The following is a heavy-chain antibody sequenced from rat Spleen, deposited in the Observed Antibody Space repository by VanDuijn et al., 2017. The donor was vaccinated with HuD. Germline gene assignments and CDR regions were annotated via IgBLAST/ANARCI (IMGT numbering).Heavy chain of an antibody. CDR3: TRDRTGMPFDY. J-gene: IGHJ2*01. Sequence: EVQLVESGGGLVQPGRSLKLSCVASGFTFNNYWMTWIRQAPGKGLEWFASLTNTGVSPSYPDSVKGRFTISRDNAKSTLYLQMNSLRSEDTATYYCTRDRTGMPFDYWGQGVMVTVSS. CDR2: LTNTGVSP. D-gene: IGHD1-4*01. V-gene: IGHV5-31*01. CDR1: GFTFNNYW.